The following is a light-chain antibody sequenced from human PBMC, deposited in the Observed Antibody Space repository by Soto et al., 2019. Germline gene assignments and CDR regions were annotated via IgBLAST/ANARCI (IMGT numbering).Light chain of an antibody. J-gene: IGKJ4*01. CDR1: QSVSTW. CDR2: KAS. Sequence: DIQMTQSPSTLSASVGDRVTIPCRASQSVSTWLAWYQQKPGKAPKVLIYKASSLESGVPSRFSGSGSGTEFTLTISSLQPEDFATYYCLQHNSYPLTFGGGTKVDIK. CDR3: LQHNSYPLT. V-gene: IGKV1-5*03.